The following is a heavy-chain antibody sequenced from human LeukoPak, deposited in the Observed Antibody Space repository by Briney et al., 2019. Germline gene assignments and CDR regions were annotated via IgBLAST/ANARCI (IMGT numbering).Heavy chain of an antibody. V-gene: IGHV1-69*04. Sequence: GASVKVSCKASGGTVSSYAISWVRQAPGQGLEWMGRIIPILGIANYAQKFQGRVTITADKSTSTAYMELSSLRSEDTAVYYCARGYSSGWNDYWGQGTLVTVSS. CDR3: ARGYSSGWNDY. J-gene: IGHJ4*02. CDR1: GGTVSSYA. CDR2: IIPILGIA. D-gene: IGHD6-19*01.